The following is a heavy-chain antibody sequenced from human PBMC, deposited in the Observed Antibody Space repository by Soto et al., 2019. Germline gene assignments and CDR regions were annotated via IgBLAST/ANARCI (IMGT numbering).Heavy chain of an antibody. CDR3: ARPYFGVVTKIDY. V-gene: IGHV4-39*01. D-gene: IGHD3-3*01. CDR2: IYYSGSA. Sequence: SEPMSLTCTVSGGSISSSSSYWGWIRQPPGKGLEWIGSIYYSGSAYYNPSLKSRATISVDTSTNQFSLKLSSVTAADTAVYYCARPYFGVVTKIDYWGQGTLVTVSS. CDR1: GGSISSSSSY. J-gene: IGHJ4*02.